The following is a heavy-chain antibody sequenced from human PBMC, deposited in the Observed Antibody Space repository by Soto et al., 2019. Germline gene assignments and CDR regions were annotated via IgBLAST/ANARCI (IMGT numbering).Heavy chain of an antibody. Sequence: QVQLVGSGGGVVQPGRSLRLSCAASGFTFSSYAMQWVRQAPGKGLEWAAVISYDGSNKYYADSVKGRFTISRDNSKNTLYLQMNSLRAEDTAVYYCARDSGYGGNRKSFDYLGQGTLVTVSS. V-gene: IGHV3-30-3*01. J-gene: IGHJ4*02. D-gene: IGHD4-17*01. CDR2: ISYDGSNK. CDR1: GFTFSSYA. CDR3: ARDSGYGGNRKSFDY.